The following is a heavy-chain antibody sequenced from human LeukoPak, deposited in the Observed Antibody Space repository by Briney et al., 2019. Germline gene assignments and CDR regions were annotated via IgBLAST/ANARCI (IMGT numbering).Heavy chain of an antibody. CDR2: ISSSSSTI. Sequence: GGSLRLSCAASKFTFSSYNMNWVRQAPGKGLEWVSYISSSSSTIYYAGSVKGRFTISRDNAKNSLYLQMNSLRAEDTAVYYCARYGDCGSYDYWGQGTLVTVSS. D-gene: IGHD4-17*01. CDR1: KFTFSSYN. V-gene: IGHV3-48*04. J-gene: IGHJ4*02. CDR3: ARYGDCGSYDY.